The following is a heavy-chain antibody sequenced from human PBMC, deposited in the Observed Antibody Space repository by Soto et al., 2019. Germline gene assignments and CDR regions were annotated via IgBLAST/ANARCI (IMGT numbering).Heavy chain of an antibody. CDR1: GGSISSSSYY. J-gene: IGHJ6*02. CDR3: ARHREAGDYYYYGMDV. Sequence: QLQLQESGPGLVKPSETLSLTCTVSGGSISSSSYYWGWIRQPPGKGLEWIGSIYYSGSTYYNPSLKSRVTISVDTSKNQFSLKLSSVTAADTAVYYCARHREAGDYYYYGMDVWGQGTTVTVSS. V-gene: IGHV4-39*01. CDR2: IYYSGST. D-gene: IGHD4-17*01.